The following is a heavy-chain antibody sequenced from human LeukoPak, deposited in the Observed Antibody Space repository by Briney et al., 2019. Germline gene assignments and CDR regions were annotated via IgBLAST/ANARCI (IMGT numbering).Heavy chain of an antibody. V-gene: IGHV4-39*01. CDR2: IYYSGST. J-gene: IGHJ4*02. CDR1: GGSISSSSYY. D-gene: IGHD6-13*01. CDR3: ARHKRSSWNPSLLDY. Sequence: SETLSLTCTVSGGSISSSSYYWGWIRQPPGKGLEWIGSIYYSGSTYYNPSLKSRVTISVDTSENQFSLKLSPVTAADTAVYYCARHKRSSWNPSLLDYWGQGTLVTVSS.